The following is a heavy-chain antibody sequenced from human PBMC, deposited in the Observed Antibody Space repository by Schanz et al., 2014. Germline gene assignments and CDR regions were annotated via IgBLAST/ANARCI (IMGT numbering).Heavy chain of an antibody. CDR1: GGSFSSNY. CDR2: INQSGTT. CDR3: ARGTRERLLLRAWQFAVDI. J-gene: IGHJ3*02. V-gene: IGHV4-34*02. Sequence: QVQLQQWGAGLLKPSETLSLTCAVYGGSFSSNYWSRIRQPPGKGLEWIGEINQSGTTNYNPSLKSRVTMPVDTSKNQMSLKLRSVTAADTAVYYCARGTRERLLLRAWQFAVDIWGQGTMVTVSS. D-gene: IGHD3-22*01.